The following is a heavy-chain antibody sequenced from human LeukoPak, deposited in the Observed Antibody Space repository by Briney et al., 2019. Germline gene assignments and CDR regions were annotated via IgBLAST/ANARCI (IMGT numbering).Heavy chain of an antibody. V-gene: IGHV3-64*01. CDR2: ISSNGGSI. CDR3: ARDTCGCGSGWHLYWYFDL. CDR1: GFTFSDYA. Sequence: GGSLRLSCAASGFTFSDYAMHWVRQAPGKELEYVSAISSNGGSIHYANSVKGRFTISRDHSKNTLYLQMDSLRAEDMAVYYCARDTCGCGSGWHLYWYFDLWGRGTLVTVSS. J-gene: IGHJ2*01. D-gene: IGHD6-19*01.